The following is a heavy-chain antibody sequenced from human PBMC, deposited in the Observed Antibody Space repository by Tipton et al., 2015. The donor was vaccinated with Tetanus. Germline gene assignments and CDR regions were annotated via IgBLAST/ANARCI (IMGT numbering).Heavy chain of an antibody. J-gene: IGHJ4*02. CDR1: GGSFSGYY. V-gene: IGHV4-34*01. Sequence: LRLSCAVYGGSFSGYYWSWIRQPPGKGLEWIGEINHSGSTNYNPSLKSRVTISVDTSKNQFSLKLSSVTAADTAVYYCARGPVEIAVAGTVDYWGQGTLVTVSS. CDR3: ARGPVEIAVAGTVDY. D-gene: IGHD6-19*01. CDR2: INHSGST.